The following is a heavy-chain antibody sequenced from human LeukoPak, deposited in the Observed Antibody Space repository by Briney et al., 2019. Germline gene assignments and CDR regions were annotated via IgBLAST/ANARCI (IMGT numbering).Heavy chain of an antibody. CDR1: GYTFTSYA. CDR3: ARAGYYDFWSGYYLNNWFDP. Sequence: ASVKVSCKASGYTFTSYAMHWARQAPGQRLEWMGWINAGNGNTKYSQKFQGRVTITRDTSASTAYMELSSLRSEDTAVNYCARAGYYDFWSGYYLNNWFDPWGQGTLVTVSS. J-gene: IGHJ5*02. D-gene: IGHD3-3*01. CDR2: INAGNGNT. V-gene: IGHV1-3*01.